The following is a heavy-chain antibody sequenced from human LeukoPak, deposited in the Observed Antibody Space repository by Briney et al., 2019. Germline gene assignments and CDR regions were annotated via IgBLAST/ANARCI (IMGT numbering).Heavy chain of an antibody. D-gene: IGHD4-17*01. CDR2: IIPIFGST. Sequence: SVNVSHKVSGGTFSSFTITWVRQAPGQGLEWMGGIIPIFGSTNYAQKFQGRVTNTADDSTSTAYMELRSLTSDDTAVYYCARGYDVGDYVPYNYWGQGTLVIVSS. CDR3: ARGYDVGDYVPYNY. V-gene: IGHV1-69*01. CDR1: GGTFSSFT. J-gene: IGHJ4*02.